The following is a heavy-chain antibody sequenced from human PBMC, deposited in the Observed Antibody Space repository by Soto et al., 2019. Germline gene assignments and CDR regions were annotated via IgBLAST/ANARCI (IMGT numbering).Heavy chain of an antibody. J-gene: IGHJ4*02. V-gene: IGHV4-59*03. CDR3: STRSGVYGELVDN. CDR2: ISYSEGT. CDR1: GASIRSYY. D-gene: IGHD4-17*01. Sequence: XETLSITCPVSGASIRSYYWSWIRQPPGKSLELIGYISYSEGTNYNPSLKSRVTISLDTSKNQFSLKLNSVTAADTAVYYCSTRSGVYGELVDNSGQGTLVTVSS.